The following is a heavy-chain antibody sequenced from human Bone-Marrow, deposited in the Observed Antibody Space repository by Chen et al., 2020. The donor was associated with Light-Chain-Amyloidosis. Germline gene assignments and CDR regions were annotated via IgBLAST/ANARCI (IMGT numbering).Heavy chain of an antibody. V-gene: IGHV1-69*01. CDR2: IIPIFGTA. CDR1: GGTVSRND. Sequence: QVQRVQSGAEVKKPGAPVKVACKASGGTVSRNDSSWVRQAPGQGLEWMGGIIPIFGTANSAQKFQGRVTITADESTSTAYMELSSLRSEDTAVYYCARDDGSSFPYYYYGMDVWGQGTTVTVSS. J-gene: IGHJ6*02. D-gene: IGHD6-13*01. CDR3: ARDDGSSFPYYYYGMDV.